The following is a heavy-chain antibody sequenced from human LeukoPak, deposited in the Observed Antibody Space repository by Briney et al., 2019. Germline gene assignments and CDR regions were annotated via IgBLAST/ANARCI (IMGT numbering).Heavy chain of an antibody. Sequence: ASVKVSCKASGYTFTSYAMHWVRQAPGQRLEWMGWINAGNGNTKYSQKFQGRVTITRDTSASTAYMELSSLRSEDTAVYYCAGRGGYEEIVDYWGQGTLVTVSS. CDR3: AGRGGYEEIVDY. V-gene: IGHV1-3*01. CDR2: INAGNGNT. CDR1: GYTFTSYA. J-gene: IGHJ4*02. D-gene: IGHD5-12*01.